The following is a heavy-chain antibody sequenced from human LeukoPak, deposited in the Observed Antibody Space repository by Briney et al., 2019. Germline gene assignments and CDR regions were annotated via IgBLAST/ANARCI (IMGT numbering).Heavy chain of an antibody. Sequence: PSETLSPTCAVYGGSFSGYFWSWIRQPPGKGLECIGYIYYSDSTNYNPSLKSRVTVSVDTSKNQFSLKLSSVTAADTAVYYCARFPGGAEYRHYYYMDVWGKGTTVTVSS. V-gene: IGHV4-59*01. CDR3: ARFPGGAEYRHYYYMDV. J-gene: IGHJ6*03. CDR1: GGSFSGYF. D-gene: IGHD1-14*01. CDR2: IYYSDST.